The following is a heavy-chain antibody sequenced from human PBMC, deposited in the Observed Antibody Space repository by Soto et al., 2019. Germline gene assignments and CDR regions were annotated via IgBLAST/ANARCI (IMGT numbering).Heavy chain of an antibody. CDR1: GFTFSDYG. D-gene: IGHD6-6*01. V-gene: IGHV3-30*18. CDR2: VSYDGSYK. CDR3: AKEMYPRTVLDSSSPWGDY. Sequence: ESGGGVAQPGRSLRLSCAVSGFTFSDYGMHWVRQAPGKGLEWVAVVSYDGSYKYYADSVKGRFIVSRDLSGNTLFLQMNSLRLEDTAVYFCAKEMYPRTVLDSSSPWGDYWGQGTLVAVSS. J-gene: IGHJ4*02.